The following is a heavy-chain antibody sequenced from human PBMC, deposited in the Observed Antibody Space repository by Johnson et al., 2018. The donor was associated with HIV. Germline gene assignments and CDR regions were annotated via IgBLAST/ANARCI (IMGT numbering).Heavy chain of an antibody. CDR2: VAYDGSKK. CDR3: VRGGLGYQNIHDALDI. V-gene: IGHV3-30*03. J-gene: IGHJ3*02. Sequence: QVQLVESGGGVVQPGKSLRLSCAASGFTFSNHAIHWVRQAPGKGLEWVAIVAYDGSKKYYADSVKGRFTISRDNAKNSLYLQMNSLRAEDTALYYCVRGGLGYQNIHDALDIWGQGTMVTVSS. CDR1: GFTFSNHA. D-gene: IGHD5-18*01.